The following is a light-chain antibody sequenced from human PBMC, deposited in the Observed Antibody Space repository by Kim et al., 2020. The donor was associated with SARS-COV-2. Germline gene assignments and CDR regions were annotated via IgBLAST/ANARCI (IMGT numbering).Light chain of an antibody. CDR2: GVN. CDR3: TSWTTSNTYV. CDR1: SGDVRSYNY. Sequence: QSALTQPASVSGSPGQSITISCTGTSGDVRSYNYVSWYQQHPGRAPKLIISGVNKRPSGVSHRFSGSKSGNTATLTISGLQPEDESDYFCTSWTTSNTYVFGGGTKVTVL. V-gene: IGLV2-14*01. J-gene: IGLJ1*01.